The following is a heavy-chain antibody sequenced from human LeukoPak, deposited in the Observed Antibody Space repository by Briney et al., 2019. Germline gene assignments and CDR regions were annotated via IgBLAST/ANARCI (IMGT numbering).Heavy chain of an antibody. CDR2: ICYSGST. V-gene: IGHV4-39*07. CDR3: AVRGGAVALDY. J-gene: IGHJ4*02. Sequence: PSETLSLTCTVSGGSISSSSYYWGWIRQPPGKGLERIGSICYSGSTYYNPSLKSRVTISVDKSNNQFSLKLSSVTAADTAMYYCAVRGGAVALDYWGQGTLVTVSS. D-gene: IGHD6-19*01. CDR1: GGSISSSSYY.